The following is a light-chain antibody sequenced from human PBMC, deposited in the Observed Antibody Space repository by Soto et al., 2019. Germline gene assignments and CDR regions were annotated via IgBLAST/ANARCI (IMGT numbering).Light chain of an antibody. CDR3: SSYAGSNNYV. V-gene: IGLV2-8*01. CDR2: EVT. J-gene: IGLJ1*01. Sequence: QSVLTQPPSASGSPGQSVTISCTGASSDVGGYNYVAWYQQHPGKAPKVMIYEVTKRPSGVPDRFSGSKSGNTASLTVSGLQAEDEADYYCSSYAGSNNYVFGTGTKVPS. CDR1: SSDVGGYNY.